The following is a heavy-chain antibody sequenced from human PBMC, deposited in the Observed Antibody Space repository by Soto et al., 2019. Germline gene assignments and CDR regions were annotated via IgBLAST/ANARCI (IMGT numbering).Heavy chain of an antibody. CDR3: ARDGTAMVTDWQWHY. J-gene: IGHJ4*02. V-gene: IGHV3-21*01. CDR2: ISSSSSYI. CDR1: GFTFSSYS. Sequence: EVQLVESGGGLVKPGGSLRLSCAASGFTFSSYSMNWVRQAPGKGLEWVSSISSSSSYIYYADSVKGRFTISRDNAKNSLYRQMNSLRAEDTAVYYCARDGTAMVTDWQWHYWGQGTLVTVSS. D-gene: IGHD5-18*01.